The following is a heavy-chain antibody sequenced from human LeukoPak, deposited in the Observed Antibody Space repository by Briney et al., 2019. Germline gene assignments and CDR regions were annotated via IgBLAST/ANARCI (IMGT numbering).Heavy chain of an antibody. V-gene: IGHV3-30*03. Sequence: SGGSLRLSCAASGFTFSSYGMHWVRQAPGKGLEWVAVISYDGSNKYYADSVKGRFTISRDNSKNTLYLQMNSLTAEDTALYYCVRDAPGIAGADWGQGTLVTVSA. D-gene: IGHD6-13*01. CDR3: VRDAPGIAGAD. CDR2: ISYDGSNK. J-gene: IGHJ4*02. CDR1: GFTFSSYG.